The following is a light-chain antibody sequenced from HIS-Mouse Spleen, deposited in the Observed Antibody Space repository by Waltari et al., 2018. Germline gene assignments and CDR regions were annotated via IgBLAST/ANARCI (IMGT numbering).Light chain of an antibody. CDR3: QQYGSSPYT. J-gene: IGKJ2*01. V-gene: IGKV3-20*01. CDR2: GAS. CDR1: QSVSSSY. Sequence: EIVLTQSPGTLSLSPGERATLSCRASQSVSSSYLAWYKQKPGQAPRLLIYGASSRATGTPDRFSGSGSGTDFTLTISRLEPEDFAVYYCQQYGSSPYTFGQGTKLEIK.